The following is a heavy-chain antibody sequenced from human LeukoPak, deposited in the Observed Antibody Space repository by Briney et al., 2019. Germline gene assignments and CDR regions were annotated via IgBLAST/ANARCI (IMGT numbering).Heavy chain of an antibody. J-gene: IGHJ4*02. CDR3: ARRPDPPFSYSSSSRYYFDY. Sequence: PSETLSLTCTVSGGSISSSSYYWGWIRQPPGKGLEWIGSIYYSGSTYYNPSLKSRVTISVDTSKNQFSLKLSSVTAADTAVYYCARRPDPPFSYSSSSRYYFDYWGQGTLVTVSS. CDR2: IYYSGST. D-gene: IGHD6-6*01. V-gene: IGHV4-39*01. CDR1: GGSISSSSYY.